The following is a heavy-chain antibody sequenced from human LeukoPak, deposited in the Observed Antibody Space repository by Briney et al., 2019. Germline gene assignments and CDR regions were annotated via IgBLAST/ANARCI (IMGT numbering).Heavy chain of an antibody. Sequence: SETLSLTCTVSGGSISSYYWSWIRQPPGKGLEWIGYIYYSGSINYNPSLKSRVTISVDTSKNQFSLKLSSVTAADTAVYYCARAIDSGYEYYFDYWGQGTLVTVSS. CDR3: ARAIDSGYEYYFDY. V-gene: IGHV4-59*01. CDR2: IYYSGSI. D-gene: IGHD5-12*01. J-gene: IGHJ4*02. CDR1: GGSISSYY.